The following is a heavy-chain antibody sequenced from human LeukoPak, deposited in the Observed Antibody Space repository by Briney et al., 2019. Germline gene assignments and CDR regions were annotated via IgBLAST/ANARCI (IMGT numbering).Heavy chain of an antibody. J-gene: IGHJ5*02. D-gene: IGHD4-17*01. Sequence: SETLSLTCTVSGDSISSSTYYWGWIRQPPGKGLEWIGSIYHSGSPSYNSSLTSRVTISVDTAKNQFSRKLSSVTAADTAVYYCAKDYGDYSLAWGQGTLVTVPS. CDR1: GDSISSSTYY. CDR3: AKDYGDYSLA. V-gene: IGHV4-39*02. CDR2: IYHSGSP.